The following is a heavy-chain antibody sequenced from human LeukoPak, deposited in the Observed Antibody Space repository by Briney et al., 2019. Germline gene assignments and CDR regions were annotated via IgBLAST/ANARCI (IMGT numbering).Heavy chain of an antibody. Sequence: ASVKVSCKASGYRFTDYYMHWVRQAPGQGLEWMEWVNPNNGATHYAQKFQGRVTMARGTSISTVYMDLTSLRSDDSAIYYSARDYGEAATITAFRTYYYFDHWGQGTLVTVSS. V-gene: IGHV1-2*02. D-gene: IGHD5-24*01. J-gene: IGHJ4*02. CDR3: ARDYGEAATITAFRTYYYFDH. CDR1: GYRFTDYY. CDR2: VNPNNGAT.